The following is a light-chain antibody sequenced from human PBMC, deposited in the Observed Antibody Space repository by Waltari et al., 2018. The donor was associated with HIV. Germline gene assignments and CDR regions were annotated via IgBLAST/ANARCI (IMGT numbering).Light chain of an antibody. Sequence: DIQMTQSPSSLSASVGDRVTIPCRASQSIATNLNWYQQKPGKAPKVLIYAASSLQSGVPSRFSGSASGTDFTLTINDLQAEDFATYFCQQSYRTPPTFGQGTKVEMK. J-gene: IGKJ1*01. CDR2: AAS. V-gene: IGKV1-39*01. CDR1: QSIATN. CDR3: QQSYRTPPT.